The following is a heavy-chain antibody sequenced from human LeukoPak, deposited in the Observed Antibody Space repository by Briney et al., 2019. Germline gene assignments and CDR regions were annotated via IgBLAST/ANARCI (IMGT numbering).Heavy chain of an antibody. V-gene: IGHV4-31*03. J-gene: IGHJ5*02. CDR2: IYYSGRT. D-gene: IGHD3-3*01. CDR1: GGSISSGGYY. Sequence: SQTLSLTCTVSGGSISSGGYYWSWIRQHPGKGLEWIGYIYYSGRTYYNPSLKSRVTISVDTSKNQFSLKLSSVTAADTAVYYCARVYGFQAGYNWFDPWGQGTLVTVSS. CDR3: ARVYGFQAGYNWFDP.